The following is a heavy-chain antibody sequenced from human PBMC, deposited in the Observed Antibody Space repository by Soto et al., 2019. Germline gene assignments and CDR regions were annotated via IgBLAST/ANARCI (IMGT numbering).Heavy chain of an antibody. Sequence: ASVKVSCKASGYTFTSYGISWVRQAPGQGLEWMGWISAYNGNTNYAQKLQGRVTMTTDTSTSTAYMELRSLRSDDTAVYYCARVGIVVVVAATRASGMDVWGQGPTVTVSS. CDR2: ISAYNGNT. CDR3: ARVGIVVVVAATRASGMDV. CDR1: GYTFTSYG. J-gene: IGHJ6*02. D-gene: IGHD2-15*01. V-gene: IGHV1-18*04.